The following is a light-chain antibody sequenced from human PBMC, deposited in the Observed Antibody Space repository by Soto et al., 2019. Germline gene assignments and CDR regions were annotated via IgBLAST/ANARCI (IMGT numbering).Light chain of an antibody. V-gene: IGKV3-11*01. CDR3: QQRSNWRRT. CDR1: QSVSSY. CDR2: DAS. Sequence: EIVLTQSPATLSLSPGERATLSCRASQSVSSYLAWFQQKPGQAPRLLISDASNRATGIPGRFSGSGSGTDFTLTISSLEPEDFAVYYCQQRSNWRRTFGGGTKVEIK. J-gene: IGKJ4*01.